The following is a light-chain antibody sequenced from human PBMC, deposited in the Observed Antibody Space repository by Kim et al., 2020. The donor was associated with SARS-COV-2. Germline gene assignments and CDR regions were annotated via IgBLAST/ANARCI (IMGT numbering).Light chain of an antibody. Sequence: VAPGKTARITCGGNNIGSKSVQWYQQKPGQAPVLVIYYDSDRPSGIPERFSGSNSGNTATLTISRVEAGDEADYYCQVWDSSSDWVFGGGTQLTVL. CDR3: QVWDSSSDWV. CDR2: YDS. CDR1: NIGSKS. J-gene: IGLJ3*02. V-gene: IGLV3-21*04.